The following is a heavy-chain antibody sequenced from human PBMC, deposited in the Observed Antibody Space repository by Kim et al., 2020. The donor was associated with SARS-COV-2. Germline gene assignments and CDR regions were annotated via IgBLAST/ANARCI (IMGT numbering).Heavy chain of an antibody. CDR2: ISYDGSNK. CDR3: ARELRFLEWLSTI. D-gene: IGHD3-3*01. J-gene: IGHJ4*02. CDR1: GFTFSSYA. V-gene: IGHV3-30-3*01. Sequence: GGSLRLSCAASGFTFSSYAMHWVRQAPGKGLEWVAVISYDGSNKYYADSVKGRFTISRDNSKNTLYLQMNSLRAEDTAVYYCARELRFLEWLSTIWGQGT.